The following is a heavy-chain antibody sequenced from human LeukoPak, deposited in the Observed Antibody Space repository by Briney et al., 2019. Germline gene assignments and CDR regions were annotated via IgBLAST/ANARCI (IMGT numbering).Heavy chain of an antibody. D-gene: IGHD5/OR15-5a*01. CDR2: IKEDGSET. CDR3: ARHLAGDSLYRHFDY. Sequence: GGSLRLSCTASAITFGNSWMSWVRQAPGKGLEWVANIKEDGSETNYVDSVKGRFTISRDNAKNSMFLQMNSLRGEDTAIYYCARHLAGDSLYRHFDYWGQGTLVTVSS. CDR1: AITFGNSW. J-gene: IGHJ4*02. V-gene: IGHV3-7*04.